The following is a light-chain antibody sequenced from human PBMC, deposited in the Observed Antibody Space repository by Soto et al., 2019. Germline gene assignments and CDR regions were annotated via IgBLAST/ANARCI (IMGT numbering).Light chain of an antibody. CDR3: HQYHSGLRT. CDR2: GAS. Sequence: IVMTQSPATLSMSQGDRATLSCRASQSVATNMAWYQQKPGQAPRLLIYGASIRATGVPARFTGSGSETEFILTFNSLQSEDFAVYYCHQYHSGLRTFGRGNRV. J-gene: IGKJ4*02. V-gene: IGKV3-15*01. CDR1: QSVATN.